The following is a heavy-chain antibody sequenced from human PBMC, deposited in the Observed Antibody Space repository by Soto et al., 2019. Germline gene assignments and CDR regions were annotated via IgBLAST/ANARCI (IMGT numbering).Heavy chain of an antibody. CDR2: IYYSGST. CDR3: ARQNKEVVAALNWFDP. CDR1: GYSISSSYY. V-gene: IGHV4-38-2*01. D-gene: IGHD2-15*01. Sequence: SETLSLTCAVSGYSISSSYYWGWIRQPPGKGLEWIGSIYYSGSTYYNPSLKSRVTISVDTSKNQFSLKLSSVTAADTAVYYCARQNKEVVAALNWFDPWGQGTLVTVSS. J-gene: IGHJ5*02.